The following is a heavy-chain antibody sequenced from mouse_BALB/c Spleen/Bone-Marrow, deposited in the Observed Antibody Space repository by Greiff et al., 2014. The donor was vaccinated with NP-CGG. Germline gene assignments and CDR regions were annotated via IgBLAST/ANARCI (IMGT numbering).Heavy chain of an antibody. Sequence: QVQLKESGAELMKPGASVKISCKATGYTFSSYWIEWVKQRPGHGLEWSGEILPGSGSTNYNEKFKGKATFTADTSSNTAYMQLSSLTSEDSAVYYCAREDGLWYFDVWGAGTTVTASS. V-gene: IGHV1-9*01. J-gene: IGHJ1*01. CDR1: GYTFSSYW. D-gene: IGHD1-1*01. CDR2: ILPGSGST. CDR3: AREDGLWYFDV.